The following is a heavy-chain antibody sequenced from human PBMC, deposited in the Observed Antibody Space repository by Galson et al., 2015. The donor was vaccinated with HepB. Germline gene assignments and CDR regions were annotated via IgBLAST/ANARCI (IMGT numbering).Heavy chain of an antibody. CDR1: GFTFSSYG. J-gene: IGHJ4*02. CDR3: AKEYYDSSGYYYQGFDY. V-gene: IGHV3-30*18. Sequence: SLRLSCAASGFTFSSYGMHWVRQAPGKGLEWVAVISYDGSNKYYADSVKGRFTISRDSSKNTLYLQMNSLRAEDTAVYYCAKEYYDSSGYYYQGFDYWGQGTLVTVSS. D-gene: IGHD3-22*01. CDR2: ISYDGSNK.